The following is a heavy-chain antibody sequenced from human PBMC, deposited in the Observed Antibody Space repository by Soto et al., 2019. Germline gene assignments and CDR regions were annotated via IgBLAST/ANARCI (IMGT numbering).Heavy chain of an antibody. CDR2: IFSGGST. J-gene: IGHJ3*01. CDR1: GFTFSSND. Sequence: EVQLVESGGGLIQPGGSLRLSCAASGFTFSSNDMNWVRQAPGKGLEWVSLIFSGGSTSYADSVKGRFTISRDNSNNMLYLRMSSLRAEDTAVYYCATRPLLPGAPWGQGTVVTVSS. CDR3: ATRPLLPGAP. V-gene: IGHV3-53*01. D-gene: IGHD3-22*01.